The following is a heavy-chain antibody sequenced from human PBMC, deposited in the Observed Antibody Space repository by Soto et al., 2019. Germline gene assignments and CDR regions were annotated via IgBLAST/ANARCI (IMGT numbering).Heavy chain of an antibody. CDR3: AKDPPNPFGSRYYKPDDAFDI. CDR1: GFTFSSYA. D-gene: IGHD3-3*01. Sequence: PGGSLRLSCAASGFTFSSYAMSWVRQAPGKGLEWVSAISGSGGSTYYADSVKGRFTISRDNSKNTLYLQMNSLRAEDTALYYCAKDPPNPFGSRYYKPDDAFDIWPQGTMVNVS. V-gene: IGHV3-23*01. CDR2: ISGSGGST. J-gene: IGHJ3*02.